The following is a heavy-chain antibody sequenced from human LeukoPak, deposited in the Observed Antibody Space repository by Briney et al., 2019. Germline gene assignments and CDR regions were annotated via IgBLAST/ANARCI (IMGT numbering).Heavy chain of an antibody. J-gene: IGHJ4*02. V-gene: IGHV3-74*01. D-gene: IGHD2-8*02. Sequence: GGSLRLSCAASGFSFSTYWMHWVRQTPGKGLMWVSQINDDGSKVYYADSVKGRFTISRDNARDTLHLQVSDLGAEDAAVYYCARGGVADCTDTSCSLFDYWGQGTLVTVSS. CDR1: GFSFSTYW. CDR2: INDDGSKV. CDR3: ARGGVADCTDTSCSLFDY.